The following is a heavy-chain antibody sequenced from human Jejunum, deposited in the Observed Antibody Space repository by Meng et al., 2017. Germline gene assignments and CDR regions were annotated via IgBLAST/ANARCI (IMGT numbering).Heavy chain of an antibody. J-gene: IGHJ4*02. D-gene: IGHD3-22*01. Sequence: QVQLVESGGGAVQPGGSLRLSCAASGFTFSSYGMHWVRQAPGKGLEWVALMSFDGSKIFYGDSVKGRFTVSRDNSKNTLYLQMNNLRAEDTAVYYCAFGVCGSNCYYLESWGQGTLVTVSS. CDR1: GFTFSSYG. CDR2: MSFDGSKI. CDR3: AFGVCGSNCYYLES. V-gene: IGHV3-30*03.